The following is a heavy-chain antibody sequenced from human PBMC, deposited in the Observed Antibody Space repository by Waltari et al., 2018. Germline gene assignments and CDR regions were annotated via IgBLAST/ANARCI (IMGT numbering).Heavy chain of an antibody. D-gene: IGHD3-3*01. V-gene: IGHV4-4*07. CDR2: IYTSGST. Sequence: QVQLQESGPGLVKPSETLSLTCTVSGGSISSYYWSWIRQPAGKGLGWIGRIYTSGSTNYNPSLKSRVTMSVDTSKNQFSLKLSSVTAADTAVYYCARDNTSHYDFWSGYSTYYMDVWGKGTTVTISS. J-gene: IGHJ6*03. CDR3: ARDNTSHYDFWSGYSTYYMDV. CDR1: GGSISSYY.